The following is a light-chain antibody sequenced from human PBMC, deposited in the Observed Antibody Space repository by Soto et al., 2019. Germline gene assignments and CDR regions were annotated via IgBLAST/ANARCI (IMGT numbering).Light chain of an antibody. CDR3: SSYTSNTIYV. CDR1: SSDVGGYRY. Sequence: QSALTQPASVSGSPGQSITISCTGTSSDVGGYRYVSWYQQHPGKAPKLIIYEVSNRPSGVSNRFSGSKSGNTASLTISGLQAEDEADYYCSSYTSNTIYVFGTGTKLTVL. J-gene: IGLJ1*01. CDR2: EVS. V-gene: IGLV2-14*01.